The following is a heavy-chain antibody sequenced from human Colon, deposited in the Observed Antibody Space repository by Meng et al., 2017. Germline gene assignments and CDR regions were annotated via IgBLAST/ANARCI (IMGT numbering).Heavy chain of an antibody. CDR2: SYHSGST. Sequence: QVPLQESGPGLVKPSGTLSLTCAVSGASISSATWWTWVRQPPGKGLEWIGESYHSGSTNYNPSLSSRATISVDKSKNQFSLQLTSVTAADTAIYYCASSSGWWRLDSWGQGTLVTVSS. CDR3: ASSSGWWRLDS. J-gene: IGHJ4*02. V-gene: IGHV4-4*02. D-gene: IGHD6-19*01. CDR1: GASISSATW.